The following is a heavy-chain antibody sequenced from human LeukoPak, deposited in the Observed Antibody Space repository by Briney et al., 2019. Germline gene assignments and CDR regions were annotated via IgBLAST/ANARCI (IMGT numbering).Heavy chain of an antibody. CDR3: ARGLGIATGGDY. J-gene: IGHJ4*02. CDR2: ISGYNGNT. V-gene: IGHV1-18*01. D-gene: IGHD6-13*01. Sequence: ASVKVSCKASGYTFKTHGLNWARQAPGQGLEWMGWISGYNGNTNYAQKFQGRVTMTTDTYTSAAYMELRSLRYDDTAVYYCARGLGIATGGDYWGQGTLVTVSS. CDR1: GYTFKTHG.